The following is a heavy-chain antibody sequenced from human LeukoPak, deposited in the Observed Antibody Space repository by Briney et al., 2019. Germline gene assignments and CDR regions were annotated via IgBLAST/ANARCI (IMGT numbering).Heavy chain of an antibody. V-gene: IGHV3-23*01. CDR1: GFTFSSYA. J-gene: IGHJ6*02. D-gene: IGHD6-19*01. Sequence: PGGSLRLSCAASGFTFSSYAMSLVRRAPGKGLEWVSANSGSGGSTYYADSVKGRFTISRDNSKNTLYLQMNSLRAEDTAVYYCTIPRGVAGTYYYYGMDVWGQGTTVTVSS. CDR2: NSGSGGST. CDR3: TIPRGVAGTYYYYGMDV.